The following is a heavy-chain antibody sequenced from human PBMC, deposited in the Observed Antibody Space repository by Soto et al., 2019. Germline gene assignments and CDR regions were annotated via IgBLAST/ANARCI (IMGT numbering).Heavy chain of an antibody. V-gene: IGHV2-5*01. D-gene: IGHD4-17*01. CDR3: AHVDDGDPMG. CDR2: IYWNGYE. Sequence: QITLKESGPTLVNPTQTLTLTCTVSGFSLTTDGVGVGWIRQPPGEALQWLACIYWNGYERYSASLRSRPTISKDTSKHQVVLTRPNIDPMDTATDDCAHVDDGDPMGWGQGTMDTVS. CDR1: GFSLTTDGVG. J-gene: IGHJ4*01.